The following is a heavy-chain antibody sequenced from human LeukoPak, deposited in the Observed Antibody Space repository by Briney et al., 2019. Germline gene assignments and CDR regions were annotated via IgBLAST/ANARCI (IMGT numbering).Heavy chain of an antibody. CDR2: INPSSSST. Sequence: GASVKVSCKASGNTFISHHMHWMRQAPGQGLERMGIINPSSSSTGYAQKLQGRVIMTRDTSTSTVYMELSSLRSEDTAVYYCARGAVAGSSNSFDYWGQGTLVIVSS. CDR3: ARGAVAGSSNSFDY. V-gene: IGHV1-46*01. D-gene: IGHD6-19*01. CDR1: GNTFISHH. J-gene: IGHJ4*02.